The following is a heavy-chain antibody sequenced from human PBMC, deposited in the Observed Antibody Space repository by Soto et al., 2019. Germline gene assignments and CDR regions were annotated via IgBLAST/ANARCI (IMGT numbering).Heavy chain of an antibody. V-gene: IGHV3-33*01. Sequence: GSLRLSCAASGFTFSSYGMHWVRQAPGKGLEWVAVIWYDGSNKYYADSVKGRFTISRDNSKNTLYLQMNSLRAEDTAVYYCARGPVAGTLFDYYYGMDVWAQGTTVTVSS. CDR1: GFTFSSYG. CDR2: IWYDGSNK. J-gene: IGHJ6*02. CDR3: ARGPVAGTLFDYYYGMDV. D-gene: IGHD6-19*01.